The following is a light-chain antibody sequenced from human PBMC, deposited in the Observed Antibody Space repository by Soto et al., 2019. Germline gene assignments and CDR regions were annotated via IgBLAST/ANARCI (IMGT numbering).Light chain of an antibody. CDR1: SSDVGGYNF. Sequence: QSALTQPPSASGSPGQSVTISCTGTSSDVGGYNFVSWYQQHPGTAPKLIIYEVSKRPSGVPDRLSGSKSGNTASLTVSGLQAEDEADYYCSSYAGSNNLRVFGGGTKVTVL. CDR3: SSYAGSNNLRV. V-gene: IGLV2-8*01. J-gene: IGLJ2*01. CDR2: EVS.